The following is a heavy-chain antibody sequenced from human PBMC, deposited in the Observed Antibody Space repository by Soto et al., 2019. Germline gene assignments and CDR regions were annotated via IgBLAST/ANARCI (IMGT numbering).Heavy chain of an antibody. CDR2: IYYSGST. J-gene: IGHJ3*02. D-gene: IGHD3-10*01. CDR3: ARAPGSGSYFVRIDAFDI. Sequence: QVQLQESGPGLVKPSQTLSLTCTVSGGSISSGGYYWSWIRQHPGKGLEWIGYIYYSGSTYYNPSLKIRVTISGDTSKNQCSLKLSSVTAADTAVYYCARAPGSGSYFVRIDAFDIWGQGTMGTVSS. CDR1: GGSISSGGYY. V-gene: IGHV4-31*03.